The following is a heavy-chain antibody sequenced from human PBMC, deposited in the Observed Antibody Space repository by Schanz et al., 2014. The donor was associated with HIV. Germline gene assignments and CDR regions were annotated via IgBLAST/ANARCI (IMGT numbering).Heavy chain of an antibody. Sequence: QVQLVQSGAEVKKPGASVKVSCKASGYTFAGHRIHWLRQAPGQGLEWMGWISPYNGNTNYAQNLQDRVTMTTDTSTSTAYMELRSLTSDDTAVYYCARAYCSGGSCHDYWGQGTLVTVSS. CDR2: ISPYNGNT. CDR3: ARAYCSGGSCHDY. J-gene: IGHJ4*02. CDR1: GYTFAGHR. D-gene: IGHD2-15*01. V-gene: IGHV1-18*04.